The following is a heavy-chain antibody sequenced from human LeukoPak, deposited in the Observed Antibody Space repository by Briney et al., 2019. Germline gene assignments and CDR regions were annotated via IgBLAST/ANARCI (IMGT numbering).Heavy chain of an antibody. CDR3: ARAVGPFDY. J-gene: IGHJ4*02. Sequence: GGSLRLSCAASGFTFSVYGMHWVRQAPGKGLEWVAVIWHDGTIKYYADSVKGRFTISRDNSDDTLYLQMNSLRAEDTAVYYCARAVGPFDYWGQGTLVIVSS. V-gene: IGHV3-33*01. CDR2: IWHDGTIK. CDR1: GFTFSVYG.